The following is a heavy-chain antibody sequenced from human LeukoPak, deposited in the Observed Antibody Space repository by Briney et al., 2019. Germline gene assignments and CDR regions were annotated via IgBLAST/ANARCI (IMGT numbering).Heavy chain of an antibody. CDR1: GFXFSSYW. J-gene: IGHJ3*02. Sequence: GGSLRLSCAAPGFXFSSYWIHWVRQAPGKGLVWVSRINSDGSSTTYADSVKGRFTISRDNTKDTLYLEMNSLRAEDTAVYYCAGVVTVPGALDIWGQGTMVSVSS. CDR3: AGVVTVPGALDI. CDR2: INSDGSST. V-gene: IGHV3-74*01. D-gene: IGHD2-21*02.